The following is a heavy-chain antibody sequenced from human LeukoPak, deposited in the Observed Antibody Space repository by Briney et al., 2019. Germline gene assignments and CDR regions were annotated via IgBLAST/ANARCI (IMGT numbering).Heavy chain of an antibody. CDR1: GYTFTNYW. Sequence: GESLKISCKGSGYTFTNYWVGWVRQMPGKGLEWMGIVYPGDSDTRYSPSMQGQITISADKSNTTAYLQWSSLKASDTAIYYCARHHDYGDYGCFDYWGQGTLVTVSS. D-gene: IGHD4-17*01. CDR3: ARHHDYGDYGCFDY. V-gene: IGHV5-51*01. J-gene: IGHJ4*02. CDR2: VYPGDSDT.